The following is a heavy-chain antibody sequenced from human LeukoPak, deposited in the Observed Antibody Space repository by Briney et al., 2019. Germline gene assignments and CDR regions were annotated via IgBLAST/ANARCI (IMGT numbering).Heavy chain of an antibody. Sequence: GGSLRLSCAASGFIFSNYGMHWVRQAPGKGLEWVAALSYDGTNKYYADSVKGRFTISRDNSKNTLYLQMNNLRAEDTAVYYCAKRGSAWDLDYWGQGTLVTVSS. CDR3: AKRGSAWDLDY. J-gene: IGHJ4*02. CDR1: GFIFSNYG. V-gene: IGHV3-30*18. CDR2: LSYDGTNK. D-gene: IGHD6-19*01.